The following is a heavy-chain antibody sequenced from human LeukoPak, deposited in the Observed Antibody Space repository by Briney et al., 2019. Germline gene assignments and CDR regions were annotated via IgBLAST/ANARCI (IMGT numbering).Heavy chain of an antibody. CDR1: GGSISSYY. J-gene: IGHJ4*02. CDR2: IYYSGST. Sequence: SETLSLTCTVSGGSISSYYWSWIRKPPGKGLEWIGYIYYSGSTNYNPSLKSRVTISVDTSKNQFSLKLSSVPAADTAVYYCAREVDCSGGSCYHFDYWGQGTLVTVSS. CDR3: AREVDCSGGSCYHFDY. V-gene: IGHV4-59*01. D-gene: IGHD2-15*01.